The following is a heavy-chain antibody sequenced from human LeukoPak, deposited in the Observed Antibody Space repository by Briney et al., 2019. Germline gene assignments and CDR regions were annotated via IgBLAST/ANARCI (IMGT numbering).Heavy chain of an antibody. J-gene: IGHJ3*02. D-gene: IGHD3-10*01. V-gene: IGHV3-30*18. CDR2: ISYDGSNK. CDR3: AKADSGRDAFDI. CDR1: GFTFSSYG. Sequence: GGSLRLSCAASGFTFSSYGMHWVRQAPGKGLEWVAVISYDGSNKYYADSVKGRFTISRDNSKSTLYLQMNSLRAEDTAVYYCAKADSGRDAFDIWGQGTMVTVSS.